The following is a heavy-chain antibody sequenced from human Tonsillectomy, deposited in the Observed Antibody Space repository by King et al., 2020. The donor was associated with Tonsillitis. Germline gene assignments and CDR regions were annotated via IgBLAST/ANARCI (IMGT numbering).Heavy chain of an antibody. CDR2: IYQSGST. Sequence: VQLQESGPGLVKPSETLSLTCAVSGYSISSGYYWGWIRQPPGKGLEWIGSIYQSGSTYYNPSLESRVTISVDTSKNQFSLKLSSVTAADTAVYYCAHITLSLLYYFDYWGQGTLVTVSS. D-gene: IGHD2-15*01. CDR1: GYSISSGYY. J-gene: IGHJ4*02. CDR3: AHITLSLLYYFDY. V-gene: IGHV4-38-2*01.